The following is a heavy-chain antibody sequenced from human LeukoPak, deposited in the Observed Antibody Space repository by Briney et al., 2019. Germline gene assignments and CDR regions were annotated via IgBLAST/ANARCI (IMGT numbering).Heavy chain of an antibody. Sequence: PGGSLRLSCVASGFTFSNYVMTWVRQAPGKGLEWVSSISSSSSYIYYADSVKGRFTISRDNAKNSLYLQMNSLRAEDTAVYYCAGGSSTTWYYFDYWGQGTLVTVSS. J-gene: IGHJ4*02. V-gene: IGHV3-21*01. CDR2: ISSSSSYI. D-gene: IGHD5/OR15-5a*01. CDR1: GFTFSNYV. CDR3: AGGSSTTWYYFDY.